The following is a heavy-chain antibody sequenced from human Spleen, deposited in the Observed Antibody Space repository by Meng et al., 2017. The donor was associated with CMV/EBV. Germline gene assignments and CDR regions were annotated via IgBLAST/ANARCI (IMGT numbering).Heavy chain of an antibody. J-gene: IGHJ4*02. Sequence: QGQLRGPGPGLVNPSQTLSLTCTVSGGSISSGDYYWSWIRQPPGKGLEWIGYIYYSGSTYYNPSLKSRVTISVDTSKNQFSLKLSSVTAADTAVYYCARDGGYHRAAGPYWGQGTLVTVSS. D-gene: IGHD2-15*01. V-gene: IGHV4-30-4*08. CDR2: IYYSGST. CDR1: GGSISSGDYY. CDR3: ARDGGYHRAAGPY.